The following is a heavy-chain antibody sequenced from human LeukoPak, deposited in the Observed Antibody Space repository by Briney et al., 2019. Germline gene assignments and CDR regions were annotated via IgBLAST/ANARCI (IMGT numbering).Heavy chain of an antibody. J-gene: IGHJ4*02. D-gene: IGHD1-7*01. V-gene: IGHV3-30*02. CDR2: TRYDGVNK. Sequence: GGSLTLSCAASGFTFSTYGMHWVRQAPGKGLEWVTFTRYDGVNKYYADSVKGRFTISRDNSKSTLYLQMNSLRTEDTAVYYCAASGPVGGNWYSTDFWGQGTLVTVSS. CDR1: GFTFSTYG. CDR3: AASGPVGGNWYSTDF.